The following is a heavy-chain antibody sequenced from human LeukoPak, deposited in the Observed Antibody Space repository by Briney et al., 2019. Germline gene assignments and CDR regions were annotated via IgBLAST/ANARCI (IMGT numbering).Heavy chain of an antibody. V-gene: IGHV4-34*01. CDR2: INHSGST. CDR3: AREDAKRYSGSYLDY. D-gene: IGHD1-26*01. J-gene: IGHJ4*02. Sequence: PSETLSLTCAVYGGSFSGYYWSWIRQPPGKGREWIGEINHSGSTNYNPSLKSRVTISVDTSKNQFSLKLSSVTAADTAVYYCAREDAKRYSGSYLDYWGQGTRVTVSS. CDR1: GGSFSGYY.